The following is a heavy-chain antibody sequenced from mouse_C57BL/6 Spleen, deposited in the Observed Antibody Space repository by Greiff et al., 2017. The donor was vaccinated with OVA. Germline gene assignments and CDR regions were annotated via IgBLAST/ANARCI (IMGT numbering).Heavy chain of an antibody. J-gene: IGHJ4*01. D-gene: IGHD2-14*01. Sequence: QVQLQQSGAELVRPGASVTLSCKASGYTFTDYEMHWVKQTPVHGLEWLGAIDPETGGTAYNQKFKGKAILTADKSSSTAYMELRSLTSEDSAVYYCTRSIGYQAAMDYWGQGTSVTVSS. CDR1: GYTFTDYE. V-gene: IGHV1-15*01. CDR3: TRSIGYQAAMDY. CDR2: IDPETGGT.